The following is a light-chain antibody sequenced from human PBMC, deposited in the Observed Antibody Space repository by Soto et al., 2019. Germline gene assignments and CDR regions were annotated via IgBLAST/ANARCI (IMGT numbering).Light chain of an antibody. J-gene: IGKJ1*01. V-gene: IGKV1-39*01. CDR3: QQSYSSPGT. CDR2: GAS. CDR1: QTIDKY. Sequence: IQITRSTSYLSASVGDRVTITCRASQTIDKYLNWYQHIPGRAPKLLIYGASSLQSGVPTRFSGSGGGTYFTLTISSLQHEDFATYYCQQSYSSPGTFGRGTRVE.